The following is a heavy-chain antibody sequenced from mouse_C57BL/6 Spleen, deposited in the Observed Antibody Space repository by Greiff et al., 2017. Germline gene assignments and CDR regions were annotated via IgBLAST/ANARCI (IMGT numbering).Heavy chain of an antibody. Sequence: DVMLVESGGGLVQPGGSMKLSCAASGFTFSDAWMDWVRQSPGKGLEWVAEIRNKANNHATYYAESVKGRFTISRDDSKRSVYLQMNSLRADDTGIYYCTRGGPYDYDGAWFAYWGQGTLVTVSA. J-gene: IGHJ3*01. CDR2: IRNKANNHAT. V-gene: IGHV6-6*01. CDR3: TRGGPYDYDGAWFAY. CDR1: GFTFSDAW. D-gene: IGHD2-4*01.